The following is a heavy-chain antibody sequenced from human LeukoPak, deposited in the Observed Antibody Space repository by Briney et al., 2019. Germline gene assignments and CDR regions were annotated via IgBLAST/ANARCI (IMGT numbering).Heavy chain of an antibody. CDR3: AREYYDFWSGYAKPYYYYYYYMDV. Sequence: XEWXXYIXSXSSTIYYADSVKGRFTISRDNAKNSLYLQMNSLRGEDTAVYYCAREYYDFWSGYAKPYYYYYYYMDVWGKGTTVTVSS. V-gene: IGHV3-48*01. J-gene: IGHJ6*03. CDR2: IXSXSSTI. D-gene: IGHD3-3*01.